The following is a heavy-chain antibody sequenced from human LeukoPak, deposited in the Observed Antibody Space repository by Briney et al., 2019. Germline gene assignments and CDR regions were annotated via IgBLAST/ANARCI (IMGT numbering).Heavy chain of an antibody. CDR3: ARADCSSSTCYLRRSWFDP. D-gene: IGHD2-2*01. V-gene: IGHV3-21*01. J-gene: IGHJ5*02. Sequence: GGSLRLSCAASGFTFSSYWMHWVRQAPGKGLVWVSSISTSSRYIYYKDSVRGRFTISRDDAKNSLYLEMNSLRAEDTAVYYCARADCSSSTCYLRRSWFDPWGQGTLVTVSS. CDR2: ISTSSRYI. CDR1: GFTFSSYW.